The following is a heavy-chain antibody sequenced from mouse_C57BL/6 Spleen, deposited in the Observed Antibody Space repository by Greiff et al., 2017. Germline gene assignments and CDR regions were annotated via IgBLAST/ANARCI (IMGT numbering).Heavy chain of an antibody. D-gene: IGHD2-10*02. CDR2: ISNGGGST. J-gene: IGHJ1*03. V-gene: IGHV5-12*01. CDR1: GFTFSDYY. CDR3: ARGGYGNYWYFDV. Sequence: EVQGVESGGGLVQPGGSLKLSCAASGFTFSDYYMYWVRQTPEKRLEWVAYISNGGGSTYYPDTVKGRFTISSDNAKNTLYLQMSRLKSEDTAMYYCARGGYGNYWYFDVWGTGTTVTVSS.